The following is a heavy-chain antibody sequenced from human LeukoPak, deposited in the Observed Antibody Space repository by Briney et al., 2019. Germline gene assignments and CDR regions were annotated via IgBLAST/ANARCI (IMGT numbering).Heavy chain of an antibody. CDR2: IYTGGST. D-gene: IGHD3-9*01. CDR1: GLTVSSNY. CDR3: AKSGGGGLTGAFDI. V-gene: IGHV3-53*01. Sequence: GGSLRLSCAASGLTVSSNYMSWVRQAPGKGLEWVSVIYTGGSTYYADSVKGRFTISRHNSKNTFYLQMNRLRAEHTAVYYCAKSGGGGLTGAFDIWGQGTMVTVSS. J-gene: IGHJ3*02.